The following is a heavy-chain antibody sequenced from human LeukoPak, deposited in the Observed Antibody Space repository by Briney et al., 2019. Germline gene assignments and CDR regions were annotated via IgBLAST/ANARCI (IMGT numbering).Heavy chain of an antibody. CDR1: GGSISYYY. J-gene: IGHJ4*02. CDR2: IYYSGST. Sequence: SETLSLTCTVSGGSISYYYWSWIRQPPGKGLEWIGYIYYSGSTTYNPSLKSRVTISVDTSKNQFSLKLSSVTAADTAVYYCARRSDYWGQGTLVTVSS. V-gene: IGHV4-59*12. CDR3: ARRSDY.